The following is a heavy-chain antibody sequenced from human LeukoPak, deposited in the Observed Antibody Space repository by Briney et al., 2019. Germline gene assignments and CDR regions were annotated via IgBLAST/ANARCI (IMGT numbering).Heavy chain of an antibody. CDR3: ARGLRGYCSGGSCYRGAFDI. CDR1: GCTFTGYY. V-gene: IGHV1-2*02. Sequence: ASVKVSCKASGCTFTGYYMHWVLQAPGQGLEWMGWINPNSGGTNYAQKFQGRVTMTRDTSISTAYMELSRLRSDDTAVYYCARGLRGYCSGGSCYRGAFDIWGQGTMVTVSS. D-gene: IGHD2-15*01. J-gene: IGHJ3*02. CDR2: INPNSGGT.